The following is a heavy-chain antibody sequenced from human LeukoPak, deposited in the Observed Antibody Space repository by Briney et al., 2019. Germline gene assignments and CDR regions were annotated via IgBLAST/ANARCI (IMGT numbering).Heavy chain of an antibody. CDR3: VMDMDV. CDR2: ISFDGSNK. V-gene: IGHV3-30-3*01. Sequence: GGSLRLSCAASGFTFSSYAMHWVRQAPGKGLEWVAVISFDGSNKYYADSVKGRFTISRDNAKNSLYLQMNSLRAEDTAVYYCVMDMDVWGQGTTVTVSS. CDR1: GFTFSSYA. J-gene: IGHJ6*02.